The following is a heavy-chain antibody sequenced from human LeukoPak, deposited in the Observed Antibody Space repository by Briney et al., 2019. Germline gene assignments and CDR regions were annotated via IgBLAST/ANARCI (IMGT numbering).Heavy chain of an antibody. CDR3: ARVTWPYAFDI. J-gene: IGHJ3*02. Sequence: GGSLRLSCAASGFTFSNYAMHWVRQAPGKGLEWVSVIYSGGSTYYADSVKGRFTISRDNSKNTLYLQMNSLRAEDTAVYYCARVTWPYAFDIWGQGTMVTVSS. V-gene: IGHV3-53*01. CDR2: IYSGGST. D-gene: IGHD5-12*01. CDR1: GFTFSNYA.